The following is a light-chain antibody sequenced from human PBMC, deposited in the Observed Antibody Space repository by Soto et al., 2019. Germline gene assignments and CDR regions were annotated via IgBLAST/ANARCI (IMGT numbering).Light chain of an antibody. CDR3: QSYDSGQSGHVL. J-gene: IGLJ3*02. V-gene: IGLV1-40*01. CDR2: GNS. Sequence: QSVLTQPPSVSGAPGQRVTISCTENNSNIGAGYDVLWYQQLPGTAPRLLIYGNSNRPSGVPDRFAGSKSGTSASVVITGLQADYEADYYCQSYDSGQSGHVLFGGGTKVTVL. CDR1: NSNIGAGYD.